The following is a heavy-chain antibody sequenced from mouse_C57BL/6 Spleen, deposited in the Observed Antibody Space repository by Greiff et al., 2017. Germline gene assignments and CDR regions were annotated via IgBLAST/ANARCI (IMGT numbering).Heavy chain of an antibody. CDR1: GYTFTSYW. CDR2: IDPSDSYT. CDR3: ARSNYVQFAY. D-gene: IGHD2-5*01. V-gene: IGHV1-69*01. Sequence: QVQLQQPGAELVMPGASVKLSCKASGYTFTSYWMHGVKQRPGQGLEWIGEIDPSDSYTNYNQKFKGKSTLTVDKSSSTAYMQLSSLTSEDSAVYYCARSNYVQFAYWGQGTLVTVSA. J-gene: IGHJ3*01.